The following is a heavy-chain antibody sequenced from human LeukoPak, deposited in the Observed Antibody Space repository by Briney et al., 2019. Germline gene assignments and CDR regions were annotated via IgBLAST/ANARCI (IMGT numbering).Heavy chain of an antibody. V-gene: IGHV1-18*01. CDR3: ARAPYSAAYNWFDP. J-gene: IGHJ5*02. D-gene: IGHD2-2*01. CDR2: INPYNGNT. Sequence: GASVKVSCKASGYSFASYGISWVRQAPGQGLEWMGRINPYNGNTNYAQRLQGRVTMTTDTSTTTAYMELRSLTSDDTAVYYCARAPYSAAYNWFDPWGQGTLVTVSS. CDR1: GYSFASYG.